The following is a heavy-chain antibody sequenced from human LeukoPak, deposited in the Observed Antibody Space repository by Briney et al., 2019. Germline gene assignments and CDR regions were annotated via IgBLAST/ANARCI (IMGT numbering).Heavy chain of an antibody. D-gene: IGHD1-14*01. CDR2: ISSGSAYV. Sequence: GGSLRLSCEVSGFTLSDYSMHWVRQAPGKGLEWVSVISSGSAYVYYAKSVKGRFNISRDNAKNSLFLQMNSLRAEDTAVYYCARVYRRYFDYWGQGTLVTVSS. CDR1: GFTLSDYS. V-gene: IGHV3-21*01. CDR3: ARVYRRYFDY. J-gene: IGHJ4*02.